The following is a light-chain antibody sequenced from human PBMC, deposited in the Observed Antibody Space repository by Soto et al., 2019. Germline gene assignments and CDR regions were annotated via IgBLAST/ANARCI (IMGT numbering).Light chain of an antibody. Sequence: EIVLTQSPATLSLSPGERATLSCRASQSVSSSLGWYQQIPGQAPRLLIYDASNRATGIPARFSGSGSGTDFSLLISSLEHEDVAVYYCQQRNNRSRTFGQGTKLEIK. CDR1: QSVSSS. CDR2: DAS. J-gene: IGKJ2*01. V-gene: IGKV3-11*01. CDR3: QQRNNRSRT.